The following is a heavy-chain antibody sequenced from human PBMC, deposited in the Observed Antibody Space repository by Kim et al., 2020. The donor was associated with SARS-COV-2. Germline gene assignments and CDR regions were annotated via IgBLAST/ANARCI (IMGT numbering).Heavy chain of an antibody. J-gene: IGHJ5*02. V-gene: IGHV4-39*01. CDR3: ARGLTSREGWGHWFDP. Sequence: ETLSLTCTVSGGSISSSSRYWGWIRQPPGKGLEWIGHISYSGSTYYNPSLKSRVTISVDTSKNQFSLRLTSVSAADTAVYYCARGLTSREGWGHWFDP. CDR2: ISYSGST. CDR1: GGSISSSSRY. D-gene: IGHD3-16*01.